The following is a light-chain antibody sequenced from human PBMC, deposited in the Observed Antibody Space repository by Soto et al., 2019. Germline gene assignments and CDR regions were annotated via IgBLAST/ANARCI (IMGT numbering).Light chain of an antibody. CDR2: HAS. CDR1: QSFSDS. V-gene: IGKV3-11*01. Sequence: EIVLTQSPATLSLSLGERATLSCRASQSFSDSLAWYQQKPGQAPRLLIYHASNRATGVPARFSGSGSGTDFALTISSLEPDEYATYYCHQYYKYSTFGLGTKVDI. J-gene: IGKJ1*01. CDR3: HQYYKYST.